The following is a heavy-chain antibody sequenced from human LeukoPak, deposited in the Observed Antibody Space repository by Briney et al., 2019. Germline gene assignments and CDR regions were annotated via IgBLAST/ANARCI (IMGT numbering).Heavy chain of an antibody. CDR2: INHSGST. Sequence: SETLSPTCAVYGGSFSGYYWSWIRQPPGKGLEWIGEINHSGSTNYNPSLKSRVTISVDTSKNQFSLKLTSVTAADTAVYYCARTYSCLDYWGQGTLVTVSS. V-gene: IGHV4-34*01. CDR3: ARTYSCLDY. CDR1: GGSFSGYY. D-gene: IGHD2-15*01. J-gene: IGHJ4*02.